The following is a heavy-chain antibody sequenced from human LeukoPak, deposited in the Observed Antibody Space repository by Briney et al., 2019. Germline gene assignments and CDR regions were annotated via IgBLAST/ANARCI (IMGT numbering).Heavy chain of an antibody. CDR3: ARHPSYYIGWVGPRDLDAFDI. J-gene: IGHJ3*02. Sequence: EALKISLYASRYSFTSYCIGWVRQMPGRGLELVGGIDRDDSATRYSPSFRGQVTMSADKSITPAYLQWSNLQSSDTAMYYCARHPSYYIGWVGPRDLDAFDIWGQGTMVIVSS. CDR1: RYSFTSYC. V-gene: IGHV5-51*01. D-gene: IGHD5-18*01. CDR2: IDRDDSAT.